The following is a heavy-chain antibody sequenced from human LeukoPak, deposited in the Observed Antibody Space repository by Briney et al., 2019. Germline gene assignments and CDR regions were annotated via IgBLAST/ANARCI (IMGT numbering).Heavy chain of an antibody. V-gene: IGHV3-23*01. J-gene: IGHJ4*02. Sequence: GGTLRLSCAASGFTFSSYGMSWVRQAPGKGLEWVSAISGSGGSTYYADSVKGRFTISRDNSKNTLYLQMSSLRAEDTAVYYCAKGPEVRRVIVILKTGEKGALDYWGQGTLVTVSS. CDR1: GFTFSSYG. CDR2: ISGSGGST. CDR3: AKGPEVRRVIVILKTGEKGALDY. D-gene: IGHD3-10*01.